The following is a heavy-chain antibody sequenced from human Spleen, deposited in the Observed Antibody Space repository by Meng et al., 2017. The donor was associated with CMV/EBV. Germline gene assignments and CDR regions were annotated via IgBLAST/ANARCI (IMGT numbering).Heavy chain of an antibody. CDR1: GGSISTGRYF. J-gene: IGHJ5*02. CDR2: IYYSGST. V-gene: IGHV4-39*07. CDR3: ARAPTQITMIVVVSGGFDP. D-gene: IGHD3-22*01. Sequence: LQLCGSGLGWVDPAEARALPCSGAGGSISTGRYFGGWTRQPPWKGLEWIGSIYYSGSTYYNPSLKSRVTISVDTSKNQFSLKLSSVTAADTAVYYCARAPTQITMIVVVSGGFDPWGQGTLVTVSS.